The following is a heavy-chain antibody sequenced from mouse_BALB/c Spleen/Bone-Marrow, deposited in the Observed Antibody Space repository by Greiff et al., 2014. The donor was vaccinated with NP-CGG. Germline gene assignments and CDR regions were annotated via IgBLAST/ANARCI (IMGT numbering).Heavy chain of an antibody. J-gene: IGHJ3*01. D-gene: IGHD1-1*01. Sequence: EVKVEESGAELVKPGASVKLSCTASGFNIKDTYMHWVKQRPEQGLEWIGRIDPANGNTKYDPKFQGKATITADTSSNTAYLQLSSLTSEDTAVYYCAPYYYGSSSFAYWGQGTLVTVSA. CDR1: GFNIKDTY. V-gene: IGHV14-3*02. CDR3: APYYYGSSSFAY. CDR2: IDPANGNT.